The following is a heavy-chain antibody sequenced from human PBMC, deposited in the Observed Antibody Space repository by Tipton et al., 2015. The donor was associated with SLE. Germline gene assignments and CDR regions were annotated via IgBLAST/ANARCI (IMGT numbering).Heavy chain of an antibody. J-gene: IGHJ3*02. CDR2: IYSGGST. CDR1: GASINSNF. Sequence: TLSLTCTVSGASINSNFWSWIRQSPGKGLEWIGYIYSGGSTKYNPYFESRVTMSIDTSKNQFSLKVTSVTAADTAVYYCPRNEQWLVLPDAFDIWGQGTMVTVSS. CDR3: PRNEQWLVLPDAFDI. D-gene: IGHD6-19*01. V-gene: IGHV4-59*08.